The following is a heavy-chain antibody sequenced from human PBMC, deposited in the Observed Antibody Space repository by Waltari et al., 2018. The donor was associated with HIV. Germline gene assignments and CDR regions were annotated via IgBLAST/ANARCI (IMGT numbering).Heavy chain of an antibody. CDR3: TTFEMGSTRNY. CDR2: IRSKSDGGTT. Sequence: DVQLVEPGGGLVKPGGSLAPPCGVCGQPFKNECSSGARRGPGKGPQWLGHIRSKSDGGTTDYAAPVRGRFTISTDDLNNTMSLEMKSLKVEDTGVYYCTTFEMGSTRNYWGQGTLVTVSS. J-gene: IGHJ4*02. CDR1: GQPFKNEC. V-gene: IGHV3-15*01. D-gene: IGHD1-26*01.